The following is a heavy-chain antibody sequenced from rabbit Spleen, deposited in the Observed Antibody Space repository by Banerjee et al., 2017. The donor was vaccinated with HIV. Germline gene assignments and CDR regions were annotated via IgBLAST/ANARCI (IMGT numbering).Heavy chain of an antibody. V-gene: IGHV1S45*01. Sequence: QEQLVESGGGLVQPAGTLTLTCTASGFDLSAYGMSWVRQAPGKGLEWIGYIDPIFSTTHYATWASGRFTISRTSSTTVTLQMTSLTAADTATYFCARDTSSSFSSYGMDLWGPGTLVTVS. J-gene: IGHJ6*01. CDR3: ARDTSSSFSSYGMDL. CDR1: GFDLSAYG. D-gene: IGHD1-1*01. CDR2: IDPIFSTT.